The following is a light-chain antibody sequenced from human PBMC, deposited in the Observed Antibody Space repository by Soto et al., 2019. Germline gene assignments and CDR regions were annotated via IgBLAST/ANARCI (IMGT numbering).Light chain of an antibody. J-gene: IGLJ1*01. Sequence: QSALTQPASVSGSPGQSITISCTGTSSDVAIYKYVSWYQQHPGKAPKLMIYQVTNRPSGVSNRFSGSKSGNTASLTISGLQADDEADYYCSSYTDSTNYVFGTGTKVTVL. V-gene: IGLV2-14*01. CDR2: QVT. CDR3: SSYTDSTNYV. CDR1: SSDVAIYKY.